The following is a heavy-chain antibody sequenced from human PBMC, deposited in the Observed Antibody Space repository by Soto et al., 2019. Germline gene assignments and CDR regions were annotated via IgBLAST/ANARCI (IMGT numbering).Heavy chain of an antibody. CDR1: GASVSSTKW. Sequence: SETLSLTCAVSGASVSSTKWWSWVRQSPDKGLEWIGDIHNSGRYNYNPSLESRVTISIDTSKNQFSLRLASVTAADTAVYYCARTLPNRQLFDSWSQGTLVTVSS. CDR2: IHNSGRY. D-gene: IGHD1-1*01. J-gene: IGHJ4*02. CDR3: ARTLPNRQLFDS. V-gene: IGHV4-4*02.